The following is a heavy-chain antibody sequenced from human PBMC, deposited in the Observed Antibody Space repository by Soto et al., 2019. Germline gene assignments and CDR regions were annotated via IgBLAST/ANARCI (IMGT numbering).Heavy chain of an antibody. CDR1: GGTFSSYA. CDR3: ARDTGDIVVVPARIRNYYYGMDV. D-gene: IGHD2-2*01. CDR2: IIPIFGTA. J-gene: IGHJ6*02. V-gene: IGHV1-69*13. Sequence: SVKVSCKASGGTFSSYAISWVRQAPGQGLEWMGGIIPIFGTANYAQKFQGRVTITADESTSTAYMELSSLRSEDTAVYYCARDTGDIVVVPARIRNYYYGMDVWGQGTTVTVSS.